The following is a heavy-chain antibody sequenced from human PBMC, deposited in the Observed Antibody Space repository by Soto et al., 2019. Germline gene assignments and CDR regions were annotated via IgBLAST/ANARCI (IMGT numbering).Heavy chain of an antibody. Sequence: PGGSLRLSCAAAGFSFSTYSMVWVRQAPGRGLEWISYISRSFSPTHYADSVKGRFTISRDNAKNSVYLQMDNLRAEDTALYYCAKPPEVAAARGFFDYWGRGTLVIVSS. CDR1: GFSFSTYS. CDR2: ISRSFSPT. D-gene: IGHD6-19*01. V-gene: IGHV3-48*01. J-gene: IGHJ4*02. CDR3: AKPPEVAAARGFFDY.